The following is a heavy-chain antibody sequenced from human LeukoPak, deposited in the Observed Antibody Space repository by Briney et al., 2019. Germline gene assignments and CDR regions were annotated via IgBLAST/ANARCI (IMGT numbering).Heavy chain of an antibody. J-gene: IGHJ3*02. CDR2: ISYDGSNK. CDR1: GFTFSSYA. V-gene: IGHV3-30-3*01. Sequence: GGSLRLSCAASGFTFSSYAMHWVRQAPGKGLEWVAVISYDGSNKYYADSVKGRFTISRDNSKNTLYLQMNSLRAEDTAVYYCARAGSSWYKLDIWGQGTMVTVSS. CDR3: ARAGSSWYKLDI. D-gene: IGHD6-13*01.